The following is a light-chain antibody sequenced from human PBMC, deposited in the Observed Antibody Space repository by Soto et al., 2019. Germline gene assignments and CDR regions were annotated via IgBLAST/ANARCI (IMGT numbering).Light chain of an antibody. Sequence: QSALTQPPSASGSPGQSVITSCTGTSSDVGGYNYVSWYQQHPGKAPKLMIYEVSKRPSGVPDRFSGSKSGNTASLTVSGLQAEDEADYYCSSYAGSNNPVVFGGGTKLTVL. CDR1: SSDVGGYNY. J-gene: IGLJ2*01. V-gene: IGLV2-8*01. CDR3: SSYAGSNNPVV. CDR2: EVS.